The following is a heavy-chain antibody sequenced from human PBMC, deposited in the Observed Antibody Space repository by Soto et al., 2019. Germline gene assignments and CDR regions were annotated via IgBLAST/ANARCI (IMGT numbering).Heavy chain of an antibody. V-gene: IGHV1-18*01. J-gene: IGHJ3*02. D-gene: IGHD3-22*01. CDR2: ISAYNGNT. Sequence: ASVKVSCKASGYTFTSYFISWVRQAPGQGLEWMGWISAYNGNTNYAQKLQGRVTMTTDTSTSTAYMELRSLRSDDTAVYYCARSPYSSGYLHAFYIWGQGTMVTVSS. CDR1: GYTFTSYF. CDR3: ARSPYSSGYLHAFYI.